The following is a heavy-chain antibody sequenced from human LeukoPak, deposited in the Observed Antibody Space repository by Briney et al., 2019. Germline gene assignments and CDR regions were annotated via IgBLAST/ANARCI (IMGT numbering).Heavy chain of an antibody. J-gene: IGHJ4*02. CDR2: ISSSSSYI. CDR1: GFTFSSYS. V-gene: IGHV3-21*01. CDR3: ARASSIAARGDWLFDY. D-gene: IGHD6-6*01. Sequence: GGSLRLSCAASGFTFSSYSMNWVRQAPGKGLEWVSSISSSSSYIYYADSVKGRFTISRDNAKNSLYLQMNSLRAEDTAVYYCARASSIAARGDWLFDYWGQGTLVTVSS.